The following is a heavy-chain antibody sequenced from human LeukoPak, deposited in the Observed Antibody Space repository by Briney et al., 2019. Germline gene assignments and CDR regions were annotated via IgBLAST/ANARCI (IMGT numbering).Heavy chain of an antibody. V-gene: IGHV4-59*01. CDR2: IYYSGST. CDR1: GGSISSYY. J-gene: IGHJ4*02. CDR3: ARDKAGSGFGY. Sequence: SETLSLTCTVSGGSISSYYWSCIRQPPGKGLEWIGYIYYSGSTNYNPSLKSRVTISVDTSKNQFSLKLSSVTAADTAVYYCARDKAGSGFGYWGQGTLVTVSS. D-gene: IGHD3-10*01.